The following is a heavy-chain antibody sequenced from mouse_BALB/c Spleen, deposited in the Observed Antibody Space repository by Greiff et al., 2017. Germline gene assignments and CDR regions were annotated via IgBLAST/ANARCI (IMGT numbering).Heavy chain of an antibody. D-gene: IGHD2-3*01. CDR3: ATLIYDGYAWFAY. CDR2: ISYDGSN. V-gene: IGHV3-6*02. Sequence: DVKLQESGPGLVKPSQSLSLTCSVTGYSITSGYYWNWIRQSPGNKLEWMSYISYDGSNNYNPTLKNRISITRDTSKNQLFLKLNSVTTEDTATYYCATLIYDGYAWFAYWGQGTLVTVSA. CDR1: GYSITSGYY. J-gene: IGHJ3*01.